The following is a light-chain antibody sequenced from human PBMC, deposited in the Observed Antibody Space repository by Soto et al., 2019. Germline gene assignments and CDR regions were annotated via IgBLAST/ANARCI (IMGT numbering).Light chain of an antibody. CDR2: DVS. V-gene: IGLV2-14*01. J-gene: IGLJ2*01. CDR3: SSYTSSIL. Sequence: QSVLTQPASVSGSPGQSITISCTGTSSDVGGYNYVSWYQQHPGKAPKLMIYDVSNRPSGVSNRFSGSKSGNTASLTISGLQAEDEADYYCSSYTSSILFGGGTQLTVL. CDR1: SSDVGGYNY.